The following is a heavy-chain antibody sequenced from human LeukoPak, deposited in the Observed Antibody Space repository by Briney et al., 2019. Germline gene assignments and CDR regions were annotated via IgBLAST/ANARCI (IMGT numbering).Heavy chain of an antibody. J-gene: IGHJ4*02. Sequence: PGGSLRLSCAASGFTFSTYGMHWVRQAPGKGLEWVSGISGSGGSTYLADSVKGRFTISRDNSKNTLYLQMNSLRAEDTAVYYCARDHGRGSSSFYSWGGGTYYFDYWGQGTLVTVSS. CDR1: GFTFSTYG. V-gene: IGHV3-NL1*01. CDR2: ISGSGGST. CDR3: ARDHGRGSSSFYSWGGGTYYFDY. D-gene: IGHD6-6*01.